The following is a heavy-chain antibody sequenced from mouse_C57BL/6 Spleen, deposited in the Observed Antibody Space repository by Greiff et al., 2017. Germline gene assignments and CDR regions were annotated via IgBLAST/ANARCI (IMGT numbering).Heavy chain of an antibody. Sequence: QVQLKQSGAELMKPGASVKLSCKATGYTFTGYWIEWVKQRPGHGLEWIGEILPGSGSTNYNEKFKGKATFTADPSSNTAYMQLSSLTTEDSAIYYCARDELGRNYAMDYWGQGTSVTVSS. CDR1: GYTFTGYW. CDR3: ARDELGRNYAMDY. V-gene: IGHV1-9*01. CDR2: ILPGSGST. J-gene: IGHJ4*01. D-gene: IGHD4-1*01.